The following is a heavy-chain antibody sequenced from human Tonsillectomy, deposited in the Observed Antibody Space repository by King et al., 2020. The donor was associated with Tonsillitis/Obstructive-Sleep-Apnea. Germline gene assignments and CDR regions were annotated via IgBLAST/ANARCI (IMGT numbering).Heavy chain of an antibody. CDR2: INHSGST. D-gene: IGHD2-15*01. J-gene: IGHJ4*02. Sequence: VQLQQWGAGLLKPSETLSLTCAVDGGSFSGYYWSWIRQPPGKGLEWIGEINHSGSTNYNPSLKSRVTISVDTSKNQFSLRLSSVTAADTAVYYCARGGSDATPQEFDCWGQGTLVTVSS. CDR1: GGSFSGYY. V-gene: IGHV4-34*01. CDR3: ARGGSDATPQEFDC.